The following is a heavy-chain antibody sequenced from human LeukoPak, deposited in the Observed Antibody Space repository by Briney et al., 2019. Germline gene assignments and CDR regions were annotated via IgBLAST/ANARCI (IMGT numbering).Heavy chain of an antibody. J-gene: IGHJ4*02. CDR2: INHSGST. Sequence: SETLSLTCAVYGGSFSGYYWSWIRQPPGKGLEWIGEINHSGSTNYNPSLKSRVTISVDTSKNQFSLKLSPVTAADTAVYYCARGDDYSNLTPFDYWGQGTLVTVSS. CDR3: ARGDDYSNLTPFDY. D-gene: IGHD4-11*01. CDR1: GGSFSGYY. V-gene: IGHV4-34*01.